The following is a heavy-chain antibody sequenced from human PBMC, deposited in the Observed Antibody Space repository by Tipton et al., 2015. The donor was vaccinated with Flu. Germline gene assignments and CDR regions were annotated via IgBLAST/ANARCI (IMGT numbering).Heavy chain of an antibody. J-gene: IGHJ2*01. CDR2: IYYSGST. Sequence: TLSLTCTVSGGSISSYYWSWIRQPPGKGLEWIGYIYYSGSTNYNPSLKSRVTISVDTSKNQFSLKLSSVTAADTAVYYCATQLLQPGGRVHYWYFDIWGRGTLVTVSS. CDR3: ATQLLQPGGRVHYWYFDI. D-gene: IGHD4-23*01. CDR1: GGSISSYY. V-gene: IGHV4-59*01.